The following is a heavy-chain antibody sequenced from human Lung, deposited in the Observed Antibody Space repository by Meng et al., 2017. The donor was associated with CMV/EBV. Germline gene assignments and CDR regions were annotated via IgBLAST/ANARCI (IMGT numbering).Heavy chain of an antibody. Sequence: GESLKISCVESGFTFSRYGMHWVRQAPGKGLEWVAFVRNDGSKKYYADSVKGRFTISRDNSKNTLYLQMNSLRSEDTAVYCCAKDDDSAGYYFAYYWGQGTLVTVSS. CDR1: GFTFSRYG. D-gene: IGHD3-9*01. V-gene: IGHV3-30*02. CDR2: VRNDGSKK. CDR3: AKDDDSAGYYFAYY. J-gene: IGHJ4*02.